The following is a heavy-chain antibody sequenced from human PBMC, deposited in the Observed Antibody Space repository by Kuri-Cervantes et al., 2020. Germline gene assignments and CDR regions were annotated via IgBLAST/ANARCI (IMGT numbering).Heavy chain of an antibody. CDR3: ARGGIAVAGTYY. Sequence: GESLKISCAASGFTFSSYGMHWVRQAPGKGLEWVSSISSSSSYIYYADSVKGRFTISRDNAKNSLYLQMNSLRAEDTAVYYCARGGIAVAGTYYWGQGTLVTVSS. J-gene: IGHJ4*02. CDR1: GFTFSSYG. V-gene: IGHV3-21*03. CDR2: ISSSSSYI. D-gene: IGHD6-19*01.